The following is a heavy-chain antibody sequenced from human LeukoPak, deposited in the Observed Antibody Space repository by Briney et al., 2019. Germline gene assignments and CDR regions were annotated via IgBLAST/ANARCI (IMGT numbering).Heavy chain of an antibody. Sequence: GGSLRLSCAASGFTFSNAWMSWVRQAPGKGLEWVGRIKSKTDGGTTDYAAPVKGRSTISRDDSKNTLYLQMNSLKTEDTAVYYCTTNEYYYYYMDVWGKGTTVTVSS. V-gene: IGHV3-15*01. J-gene: IGHJ6*03. D-gene: IGHD1-1*01. CDR1: GFTFSNAW. CDR3: TTNEYYYYYMDV. CDR2: IKSKTDGGTT.